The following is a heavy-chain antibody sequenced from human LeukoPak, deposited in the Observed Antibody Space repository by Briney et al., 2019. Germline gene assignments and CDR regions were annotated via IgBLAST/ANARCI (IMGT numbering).Heavy chain of an antibody. D-gene: IGHD6-19*01. CDR3: ARERKESSSGWSLGYYYYYYMDV. CDR1: GFTFSDYY. V-gene: IGHV3-11*04. Sequence: PGGSLRLSCAASGFTFSDYYMSWIRQAPGKGLEWVSYISSSGSTIYYADSVKGRFTISRDNAKNSLYLQMNSLRAEDTAVYYCARERKESSSGWSLGYYYYYYMDVWGKGTTVTISS. CDR2: ISSSGSTI. J-gene: IGHJ6*03.